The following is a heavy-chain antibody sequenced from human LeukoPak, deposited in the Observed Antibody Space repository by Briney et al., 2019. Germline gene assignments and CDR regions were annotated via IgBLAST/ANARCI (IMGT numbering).Heavy chain of an antibody. V-gene: IGHV3-21*01. D-gene: IGHD3-22*01. J-gene: IGHJ4*02. CDR3: ARGPNYYDGSGYYSEY. CDR2: ISSSSGYI. Sequence: GGSLRLSCAASGFTFSSYSMNWVRQAPGKGLEWVSSISSSSGYIFDADSVKGRFTISRDNAKNSLYLQMNSLRAEDTAVYYCARGPNYYDGSGYYSEYWGQGTLVTVSS. CDR1: GFTFSSYS.